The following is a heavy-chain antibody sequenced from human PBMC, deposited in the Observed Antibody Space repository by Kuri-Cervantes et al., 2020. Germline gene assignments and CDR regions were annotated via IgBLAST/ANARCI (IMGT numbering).Heavy chain of an antibody. CDR1: GGSISSYY. V-gene: IGHV4-59*01. CDR2: IYYSGST. D-gene: IGHD3-10*01. CDR3: ARVRDGSGSYYRLAEYYFDY. J-gene: IGHJ4*02. Sequence: SETLSLTCTVSGGSISSYYWSWIRQPPGKGLEWIGYIYYSGSTNYNPSLKSRVTISVDTSKNQFSLKLSSVTAADTAVYYCARVRDGSGSYYRLAEYYFDYWGQGTLVTVSS.